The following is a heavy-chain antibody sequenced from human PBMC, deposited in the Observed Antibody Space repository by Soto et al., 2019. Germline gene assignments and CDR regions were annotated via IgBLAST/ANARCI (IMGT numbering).Heavy chain of an antibody. CDR2: ISYDGSNK. V-gene: IGHV3-30*03. CDR3: ARESQRSGPIRQYYDFWSGYRTTSFDY. J-gene: IGHJ4*02. CDR1: GFTFSSYG. Sequence: PGGSLRLSCAASGFTFSSYGMHWVRQAPGKGLEWVAVISYDGSNKYYADSVKGRFTISRDNAKNSLYLQMNSLRAEDTAVYYCARESQRSGPIRQYYDFWSGYRTTSFDYWGQGTLVTVSS. D-gene: IGHD3-3*01.